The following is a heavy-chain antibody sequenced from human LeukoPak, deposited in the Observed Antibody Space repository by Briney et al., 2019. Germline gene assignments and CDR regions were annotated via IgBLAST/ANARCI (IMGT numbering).Heavy chain of an antibody. CDR1: GFTFRNAW. Sequence: PGGSLRLSCAASGFTFRNAWMTWVRQAPGKGLEWVGRIKSKTDGGTTDYAAPVKVRFTISRDDSKNTLYLQMNSLKTEDTALYYCTTTYNYDSSGSIVDYWGQGPLVTVSS. V-gene: IGHV3-15*01. CDR3: TTTYNYDSSGSIVDY. J-gene: IGHJ4*02. CDR2: IKSKTDGGTT. D-gene: IGHD3-22*01.